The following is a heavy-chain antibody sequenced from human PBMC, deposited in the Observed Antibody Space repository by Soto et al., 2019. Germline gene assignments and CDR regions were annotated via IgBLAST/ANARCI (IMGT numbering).Heavy chain of an antibody. D-gene: IGHD4-17*01. CDR1: GYTFTSYY. J-gene: IGHJ4*02. CDR3: ARGGGGDYGDYGDYYFDY. V-gene: IGHV1-46*03. Sequence: QVQLVQSGAEVKKPGASVKVSCKASGYTFTSYYMHWVRQAPGQGLEWMGIINPSGGSTSYAQKCQGGVTRTGDTPTSKVNRELGSRRSEDTAVYYGARGGGGDYGDYGDYYFDYWGQGTLVTVSS. CDR2: INPSGGST.